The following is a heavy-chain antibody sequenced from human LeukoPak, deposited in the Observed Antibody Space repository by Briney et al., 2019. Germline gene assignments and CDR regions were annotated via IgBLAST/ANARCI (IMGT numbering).Heavy chain of an antibody. CDR2: IYYSGST. J-gene: IGHJ4*02. V-gene: IGHV4-39*07. Sequence: SETLSLTCTVSGGSISSSSYYWGWIRQPPGKGLEWIGSIYYSGSTYYNPSLKSRVTISVDKSKNQFSLKLSSVTAADTAVYYCASIELGYCSGGSCYNPPFDYWGQGTLVTVSS. CDR1: GGSISSSSYY. CDR3: ASIELGYCSGGSCYNPPFDY. D-gene: IGHD2-15*01.